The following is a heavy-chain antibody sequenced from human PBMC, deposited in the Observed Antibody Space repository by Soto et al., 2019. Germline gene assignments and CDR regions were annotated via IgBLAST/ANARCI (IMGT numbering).Heavy chain of an antibody. D-gene: IGHD2-21*02. CDR1: GFTFSSYG. CDR2: ISYDGSNK. Sequence: QVQLVESGGGVVQPGRSLRLSCAASGFTFSSYGMHWVRQAPGKGLEWVAVISYDGSNKYYADSVKGRFTISRDNSKNTLYLQMNSLRAEDTAVYYCAKALKLVVTVIDYCGQGTLVTVSS. CDR3: AKALKLVVTVIDY. J-gene: IGHJ4*02. V-gene: IGHV3-30*18.